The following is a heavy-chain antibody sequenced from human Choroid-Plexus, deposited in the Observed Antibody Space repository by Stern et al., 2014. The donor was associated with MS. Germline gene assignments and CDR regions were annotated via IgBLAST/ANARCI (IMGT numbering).Heavy chain of an antibody. Sequence: VQLVQSGGGVVQPGRPLRLSCVASGFTFGSCAMHWVSQAPGKGLAWVAGVSYGGSNKYDADSVKGRFTISRDNSQNTLYMQMSSLRPEDTAVYYCAKDRQYLTYFFDHWGQGSLVTVSS. V-gene: IGHV3-30*18. CDR1: GFTFGSCA. CDR2: VSYGGSNK. CDR3: AKDRQYLTYFFDH. D-gene: IGHD2/OR15-2a*01. J-gene: IGHJ5*02.